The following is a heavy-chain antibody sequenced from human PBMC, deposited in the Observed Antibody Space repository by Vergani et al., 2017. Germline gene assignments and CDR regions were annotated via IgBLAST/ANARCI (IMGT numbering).Heavy chain of an antibody. D-gene: IGHD2-2*01. CDR3: AKDLLGYCSSTSCHAFDI. V-gene: IGHV3-30*02. Sequence: QVQLVESGGGVVQPGGSLRLSCAASGFTFSSYGMHWVRQAPGKGLEWVAFIRYDGSNKYYADSVKGRFTISRDNSKNTLYLQMNSLRAEDTAVYYCAKDLLGYCSSTSCHAFDIWGQGTMVTVSS. CDR2: IRYDGSNK. J-gene: IGHJ3*02. CDR1: GFTFSSYG.